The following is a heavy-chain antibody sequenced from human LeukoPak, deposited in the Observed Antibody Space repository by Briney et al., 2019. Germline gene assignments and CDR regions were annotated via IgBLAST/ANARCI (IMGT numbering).Heavy chain of an antibody. CDR2: ISWNSGSI. J-gene: IGHJ3*02. D-gene: IGHD6-13*01. V-gene: IGHV3-9*01. Sequence: GGSLRLSCAASGFTFDDYAMHWVRHAPGKGLEWVSGISWNSGSIGYADSVKGRFTISRDNAKNSLYLQMNSLRAEDTALYYCAKAQPNSSSWYGRYAFDIWGQGTMVTVSS. CDR1: GFTFDDYA. CDR3: AKAQPNSSSWYGRYAFDI.